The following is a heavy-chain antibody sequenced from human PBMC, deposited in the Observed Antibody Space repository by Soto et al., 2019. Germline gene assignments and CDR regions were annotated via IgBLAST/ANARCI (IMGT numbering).Heavy chain of an antibody. CDR1: GGSFSGYY. CDR2: INHSGST. V-gene: IGHV4-34*01. CDR3: ARGLRRVVAANWFDP. Sequence: LSLTCAVYGGSFSGYYWSWIRQPPGKGLEWIGEINHSGSTNYNPSLKSRVTISVDTSKNQFSLKLSSVTAADTAVYYCARGLRRVVAANWFDPWGQGTLVTVSS. D-gene: IGHD2-15*01. J-gene: IGHJ5*02.